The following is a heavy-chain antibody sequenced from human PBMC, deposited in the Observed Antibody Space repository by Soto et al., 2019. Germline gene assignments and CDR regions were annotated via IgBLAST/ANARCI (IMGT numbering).Heavy chain of an antibody. CDR1: GGTFSSYA. Sequence: QVQLVQSGAEVKKPGSSVKVSCKASGGTFSSYAISWVRQAPGQGLEWMGGIIPIFGTANYAQKLQGRVTSTADESTSTADMELSSLTSEDTAVYYCARVDDSSDSVGGLIDYWGQGTLVTVSS. CDR2: IIPIFGTA. J-gene: IGHJ4*02. CDR3: ARVDDSSDSVGGLIDY. D-gene: IGHD3-22*01. V-gene: IGHV1-69*01.